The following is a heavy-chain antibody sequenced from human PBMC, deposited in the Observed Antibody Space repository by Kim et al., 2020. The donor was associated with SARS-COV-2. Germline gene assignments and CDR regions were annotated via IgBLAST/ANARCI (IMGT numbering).Heavy chain of an antibody. D-gene: IGHD2-15*01. CDR1: GFTFSNGW. J-gene: IGHJ6*01. Sequence: GGSLRLSCAASGFTFSNGWMNWVRQAPGKGLEWVSYISRYRSPATYVDSVKGRFTISRENAKNSMYLQMNRLRAEDTAVFYCARDRDAKARIGGMDVWG. CDR2: ISRYRSPA. V-gene: IGHV3-48*04. CDR3: ARDRDAKARIGGMDV.